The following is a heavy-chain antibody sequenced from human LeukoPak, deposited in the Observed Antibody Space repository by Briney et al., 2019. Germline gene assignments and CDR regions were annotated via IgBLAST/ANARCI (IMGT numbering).Heavy chain of an antibody. CDR1: GFTFSNYA. CDR2: ISYDGSNK. J-gene: IGHJ4*02. CDR3: ARSESTRYYYDSSGFLDY. Sequence: GGSLRLSCAASGFTFSNYAMHWVRQAPGKGLEWVAVISYDGSNKYYADSVKGRFTISRDNSKNTLYLQMNSLRAEDTAVYYCARSESTRYYYDSSGFLDYWGQGTLVTVSS. V-gene: IGHV3-30-3*01. D-gene: IGHD3-22*01.